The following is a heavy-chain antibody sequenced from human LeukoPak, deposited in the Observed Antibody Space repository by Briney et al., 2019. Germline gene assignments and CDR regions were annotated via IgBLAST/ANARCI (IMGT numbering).Heavy chain of an antibody. CDR2: IYYSGST. D-gene: IGHD2/OR15-2a*01. J-gene: IGHJ4*02. CDR3: ARQTVHLLPYY. CDR1: GGSISSSSYY. V-gene: IGHV4-39*01. Sequence: SETLSLTCTVSGGSISSSSYYWGWIRQPPGKGLEWIGSIYYSGSTYYNPSLKSRVTISVDTSKNQFSLKLSSVTAADTAVYYCARQTVHLLPYYWGQGTLVTVSS.